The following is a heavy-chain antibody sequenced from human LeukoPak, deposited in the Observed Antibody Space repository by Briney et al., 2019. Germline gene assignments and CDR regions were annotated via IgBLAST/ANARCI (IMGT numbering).Heavy chain of an antibody. Sequence: GGSLRLSGAASGFTFSSYSMTWVRQAPGKGLEWVSSISSSSSYIYYADSVKGRFTISRDNAKNSLYLQMNSLRAEDTAVYYCARESYYGSGSYLYWGQGTLVTVSS. CDR3: ARESYYGSGSYLY. CDR2: ISSSSSYI. D-gene: IGHD3-10*01. V-gene: IGHV3-21*01. J-gene: IGHJ4*02. CDR1: GFTFSSYS.